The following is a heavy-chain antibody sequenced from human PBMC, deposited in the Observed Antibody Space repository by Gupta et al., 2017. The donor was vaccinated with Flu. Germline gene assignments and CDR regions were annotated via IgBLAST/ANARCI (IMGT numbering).Heavy chain of an antibody. V-gene: IGHV4-34*01. CDR1: GGSFSGYY. D-gene: IGHD6-19*01. Sequence: QVQLQQWGAGLLKPSETLSLTCAVYGGSFSGYYWSWIRQPPGKGLEWIGEINHSGSTNYNPSLKSRFTISVDTSKNQFSLKLSSVTAADTAVYYCATIRGMASGIAVAGTDYWGQGTLVTVSS. CDR3: ATIRGMASGIAVAGTDY. CDR2: INHSGST. J-gene: IGHJ4*02.